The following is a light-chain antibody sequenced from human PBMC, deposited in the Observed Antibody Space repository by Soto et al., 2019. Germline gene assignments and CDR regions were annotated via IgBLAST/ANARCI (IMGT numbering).Light chain of an antibody. CDR1: TSDVGDYNY. Sequence: QSALTQPASVSGSPGQSITISCTATTSDVGDYNYVSWYQQYPGKAPKPIIYHVSNRPSGVSNRFSGSKSGDTASLTISGLQADDEADYYCSSYTSGGSLIFGGGTKLTVL. J-gene: IGLJ2*01. CDR3: SSYTSGGSLI. CDR2: HVS. V-gene: IGLV2-14*01.